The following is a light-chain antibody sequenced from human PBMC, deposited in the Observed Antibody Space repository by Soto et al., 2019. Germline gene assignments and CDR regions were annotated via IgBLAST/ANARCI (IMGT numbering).Light chain of an antibody. CDR3: QSYDSSLSGLV. V-gene: IGLV1-40*01. CDR1: SSNIGAGYD. J-gene: IGLJ1*01. Sequence: SVLTQPPSVSGAPGQRVTISCTGSSSNIGAGYDVHWYQQLPGTAPKLLIYGNSNRPSGVPDRFSGSKSGTSASLAITGLQAEDEADYYCQSYDSSLSGLVFGTGTKLTVL. CDR2: GNS.